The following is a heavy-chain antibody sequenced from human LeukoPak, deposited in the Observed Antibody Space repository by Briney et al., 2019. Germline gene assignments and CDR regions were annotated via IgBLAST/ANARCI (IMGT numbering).Heavy chain of an antibody. V-gene: IGHV4-4*07. CDR2: IYTSGST. Sequence: SETLSLTCTVSGGSISSYYWSWIRQPAGKGLEWIGRIYTSGSTNYNPSLKSRVAMSVDTSKNQFSLKLSSVTAADTAVYYCARVRSQLDETDDAFDIWGQGTMVTVSS. CDR1: GGSISSYY. CDR3: ARVRSQLDETDDAFDI. J-gene: IGHJ3*02. D-gene: IGHD1-1*01.